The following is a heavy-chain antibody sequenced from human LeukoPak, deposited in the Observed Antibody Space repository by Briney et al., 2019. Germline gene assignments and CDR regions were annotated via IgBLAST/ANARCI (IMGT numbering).Heavy chain of an antibody. D-gene: IGHD3-22*01. CDR1: GYTFTSYD. V-gene: IGHV1-18*01. J-gene: IGHJ5*02. CDR2: ISAYNGNT. CDR3: ARDRRITMIVVAVNWFDP. Sequence: ASVKVSCKASGYTFTSYDINWVRQAPGQGLEWMGWISAYNGNTNYAQKFQGRVTMTTDTSTSTAYMELRSLRSDDTAVYYCARDRRITMIVVAVNWFDPWGQGTLVTVSS.